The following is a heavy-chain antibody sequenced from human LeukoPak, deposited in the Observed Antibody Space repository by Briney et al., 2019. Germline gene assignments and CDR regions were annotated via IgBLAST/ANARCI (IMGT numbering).Heavy chain of an antibody. CDR3: ASLVRQFTGAFDI. V-gene: IGHV3-11*03. CDR1: GFSFSDYY. CDR2: ISTSSSDT. J-gene: IGHJ3*02. D-gene: IGHD3-10*01. Sequence: GGSLRLSCAASGFSFSDYYMTWIRHAPGKGLEWLTYISTSSSDTTSADSVKGRFTISRDDAKKSLYLQMDSLGAEDTALYYCASLVRQFTGAFDIWGQGTMVSVSS.